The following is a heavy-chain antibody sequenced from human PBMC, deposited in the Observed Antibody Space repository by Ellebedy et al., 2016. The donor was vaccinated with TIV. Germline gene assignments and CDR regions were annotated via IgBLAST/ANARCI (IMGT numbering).Heavy chain of an antibody. D-gene: IGHD6-19*01. CDR2: ISSSSSTI. CDR1: GFTFSSYG. J-gene: IGHJ4*02. CDR3: ARVGEWLVKQAPSDDY. V-gene: IGHV3-48*02. Sequence: GESLKISXAASGFTFSSYGMHWVRQAPGKGLEWVSYISSSSSTIYYADSVKGRFTISRDNAKNSLYLQMNSLRNEDTAVYYCARVGEWLVKQAPSDDYWGQGTLVTVSS.